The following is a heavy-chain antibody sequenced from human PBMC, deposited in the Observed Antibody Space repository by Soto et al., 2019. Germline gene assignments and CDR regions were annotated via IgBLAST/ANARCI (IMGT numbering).Heavy chain of an antibody. CDR3: ARDYGSSGYPRYYFDY. J-gene: IGHJ4*02. V-gene: IGHV3-48*01. CDR2: ISSSSSTI. Sequence: GGSLRLSCAAAGFTFSTYSMNWVRQAPGKGLEWVSYISSSSSTIFYTDSVKGRFTVSRDNAKNTLYLQMNSLRAEDTAVYYCARDYGSSGYPRYYFDYWGQGTLVTVSS. D-gene: IGHD3-22*01. CDR1: GFTFSTYS.